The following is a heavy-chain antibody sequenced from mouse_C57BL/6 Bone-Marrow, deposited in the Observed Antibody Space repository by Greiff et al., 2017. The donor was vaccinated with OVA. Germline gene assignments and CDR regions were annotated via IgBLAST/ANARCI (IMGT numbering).Heavy chain of an antibody. Sequence: EVQLQESGGDLVKPGGSLKLSCAASGFTFSSYGMSWVRQTPDKRLEWVATISSGGSYTYYPDSVKGRFTISRDNAKNTLYLQMSSLKSEDTAMYYCARQGGTGFDYWGQGTTLTVSS. D-gene: IGHD3-3*01. CDR1: GFTFSSYG. J-gene: IGHJ2*01. CDR3: ARQGGTGFDY. V-gene: IGHV5-6*01. CDR2: ISSGGSYT.